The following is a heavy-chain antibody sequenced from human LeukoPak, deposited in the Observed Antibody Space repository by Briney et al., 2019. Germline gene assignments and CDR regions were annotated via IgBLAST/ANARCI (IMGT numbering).Heavy chain of an antibody. CDR1: GYSFTNYW. CDR2: IHSADSNT. V-gene: IGHV5-51*01. D-gene: IGHD4-17*01. Sequence: GESLKISCKDSGYSFTNYWIGWVRQMPGKGLEWMGIIHSADSNTKYSPSFQGQVTISADRSISTAYLQWSGLKASDTAMYYCAGARHGDYRWDYWGQGTLVTVSS. J-gene: IGHJ4*02. CDR3: AGARHGDYRWDY.